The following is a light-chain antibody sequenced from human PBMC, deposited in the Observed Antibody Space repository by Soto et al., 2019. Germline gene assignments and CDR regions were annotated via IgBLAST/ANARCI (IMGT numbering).Light chain of an antibody. CDR2: EGS. V-gene: IGLV2-23*01. CDR1: SSDVGSYSL. Sequence: QSALAQPASVSGSPGQSITISCTGTSSDVGSYSLVSWYQQHPGKAPKPMIYEGSKRPSGVSNRFSGSKSGNTASLTISGLQAEDEADYYCCSSGGSPTYVFGTGTKVTVL. J-gene: IGLJ1*01. CDR3: CSSGGSPTYV.